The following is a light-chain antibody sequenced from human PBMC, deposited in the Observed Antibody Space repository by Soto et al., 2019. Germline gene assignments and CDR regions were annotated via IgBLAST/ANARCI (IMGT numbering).Light chain of an antibody. CDR3: QQYNNWPPSII. CDR1: ESVSSN. Sequence: VMTQSPATLSVSPGERATLSCRASESVSSNVAWYQQRPGQAPRLLIYGASTRATETPVRFRGSGSGTDFTLTISSLQSEDVAVYYCQQYNNWPPSIIFGQGTRPEIK. V-gene: IGKV3-15*01. CDR2: GAS. J-gene: IGKJ5*01.